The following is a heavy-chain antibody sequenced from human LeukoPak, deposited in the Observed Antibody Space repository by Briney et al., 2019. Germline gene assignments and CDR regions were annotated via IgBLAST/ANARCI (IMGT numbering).Heavy chain of an antibody. D-gene: IGHD2-2*01. CDR3: ARAWSRYCSSTSCYAGDY. J-gene: IGHJ4*02. Sequence: PGGSLRLSCAASGFTFSSYSMNWVRLAPGKGLEWVSSISSSGNYIYYADSMKGRFTISRDNAKNSLYLQMNSLGAEDTAVYYCARAWSRYCSSTSCYAGDYWGQGALVIVSS. CDR1: GFTFSSYS. V-gene: IGHV3-21*01. CDR2: ISSSGNYI.